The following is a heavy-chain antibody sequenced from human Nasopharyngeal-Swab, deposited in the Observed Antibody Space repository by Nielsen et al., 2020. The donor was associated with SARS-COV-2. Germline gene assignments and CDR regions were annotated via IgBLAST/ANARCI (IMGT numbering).Heavy chain of an antibody. J-gene: IGHJ5*02. CDR3: ARGGDPREVVAATDCFDP. CDR2: INPGGGSA. Sequence: VRQMHGKGLVRMGIINPGGGSARYSQNFQGRVTMTGDTSTSTVYMELSSLRSEDTAVYYCARGGDPREVVAATDCFDPWGQGTLVTVSS. V-gene: IGHV1-46*01. D-gene: IGHD2-15*01.